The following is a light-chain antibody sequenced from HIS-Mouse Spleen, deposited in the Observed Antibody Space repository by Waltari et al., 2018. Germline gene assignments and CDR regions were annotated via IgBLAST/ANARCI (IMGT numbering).Light chain of an antibody. V-gene: IGKV1-8*01. Sequence: IRMTQSPSSLPASSGDRVTITCRASQGISSYLAWYQQKPGKAPKLLIYAASTLQSGVPSRFSGSGSGTDFTLTISCLQSEDFATYYCQQYYSYPRTFGQGTKVEIK. CDR1: QGISSY. J-gene: IGKJ1*01. CDR3: QQYYSYPRT. CDR2: AAS.